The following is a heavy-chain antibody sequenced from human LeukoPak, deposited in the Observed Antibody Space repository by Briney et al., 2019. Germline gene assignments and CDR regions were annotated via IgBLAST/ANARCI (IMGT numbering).Heavy chain of an antibody. D-gene: IGHD6-13*01. CDR1: GYPFTSYD. J-gene: IGHJ3*02. V-gene: IGHV1-2*04. Sequence: ASVKVSCKASGYPFTSYDINWVRQATGQGLEWMGWINPNSGGTNYAQKFQGWVTMTRDTSISTAYMELSRLRSDDTAVYYCARDQGECSSSWYRPGAFDIWGQGTMVTVSS. CDR3: ARDQGECSSSWYRPGAFDI. CDR2: INPNSGGT.